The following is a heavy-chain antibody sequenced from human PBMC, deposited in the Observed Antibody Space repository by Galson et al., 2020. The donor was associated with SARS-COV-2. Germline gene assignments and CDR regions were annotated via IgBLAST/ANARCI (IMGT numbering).Heavy chain of an antibody. CDR2: IKEDGSEK. Sequence: GSLRLSCAASGFTFSSYWMSWVRQGPGKGLEWVANIKEDGSEKYYVDSVKGRFTISRDNAKNSLDLQMNSLRAEDTAVYYCARDQLAAAGTTYYYGMDVWGQGTTVTVSS. CDR1: GFTFSSYW. J-gene: IGHJ6*02. D-gene: IGHD6-13*01. CDR3: ARDQLAAAGTTYYYGMDV. V-gene: IGHV3-7*03.